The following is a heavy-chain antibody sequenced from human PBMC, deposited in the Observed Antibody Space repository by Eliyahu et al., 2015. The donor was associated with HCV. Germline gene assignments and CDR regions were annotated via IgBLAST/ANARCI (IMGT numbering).Heavy chain of an antibody. D-gene: IGHD5-12*01. V-gene: IGHV3-15*07. CDR2: IKSKTDGGTT. CDR3: TTPISGIGATVVDY. J-gene: IGHJ4*02. CDR1: GFTFSNAW. Sequence: EVQLVESGGGLVKPGGSLRLSCAASGFTFSNAWMNWVRQAPGKGLEWVGRIKSKTDGGTTDYAAPVKGRFTISRDDSKNTLYLQMNSLKTEDTAVYYCTTPISGIGATVVDYWGQGTLVTVSS.